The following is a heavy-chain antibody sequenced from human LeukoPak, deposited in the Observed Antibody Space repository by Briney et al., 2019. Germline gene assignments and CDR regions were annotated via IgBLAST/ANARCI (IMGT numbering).Heavy chain of an antibody. CDR2: IKSDGTTA. V-gene: IGHV3-74*03. Sequence: GESLKISCAASGFTFSSYAMSWVRQAPGEGLVWVSRIKSDGTTATYADSVTGRFTISRDNAKNTLYLQMNSLRVEDTAVYYCARTVYYDTDDAYYRNFDSWGQGTLVTVSS. CDR3: ARTVYYDTDDAYYRNFDS. CDR1: GFTFSSYA. D-gene: IGHD3-22*01. J-gene: IGHJ4*02.